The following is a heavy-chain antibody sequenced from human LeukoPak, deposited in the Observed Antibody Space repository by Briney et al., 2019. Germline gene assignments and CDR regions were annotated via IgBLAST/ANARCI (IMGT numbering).Heavy chain of an antibody. D-gene: IGHD1-14*01. J-gene: IGHJ2*01. Sequence: GGSLRLSCAASGFTFSSYAMHWVRQAPGKGLEYVSAISSNGGSTYYANSVKGRFTISRDNSKNTLYLQMGSLRAEDMAVYYCAREPDNLSRYFDLWGRGTLVTVSS. V-gene: IGHV3-64*01. CDR2: ISSNGGST. CDR3: AREPDNLSRYFDL. CDR1: GFTFSSYA.